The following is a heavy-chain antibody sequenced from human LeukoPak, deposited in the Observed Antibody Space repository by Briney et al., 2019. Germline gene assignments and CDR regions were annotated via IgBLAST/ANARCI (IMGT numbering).Heavy chain of an antibody. CDR3: ARDKHCSSTSCGYNWFDP. V-gene: IGHV1-2*02. CDR2: INPNSGGT. D-gene: IGHD2-2*01. Sequence: ASVKVSCKASGYTFTSYDINWVRQATGQGLEWMGWINPNSGGTNYAQNFQRRLTMTRDTSISTAYMELSRLRSDDTAVYYCARDKHCSSTSCGYNWFDPWGQGTLVTVSS. CDR1: GYTFTSYD. J-gene: IGHJ5*02.